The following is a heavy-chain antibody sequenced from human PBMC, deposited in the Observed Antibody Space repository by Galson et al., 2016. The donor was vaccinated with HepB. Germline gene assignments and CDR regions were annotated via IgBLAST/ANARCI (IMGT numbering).Heavy chain of an antibody. J-gene: IGHJ4*01. D-gene: IGHD6-19*01. CDR2: ISANNGNT. Sequence: SVKVSCKASGYTFTSYAISWVRQAPGQGLEWMGWISANNGNTNYAQKLQGRVTMTTDTFTSTAYMELRSLKSDDTALYYCARVIHEYSTGWYHFDYWGHGALVTCSP. CDR1: GYTFTSYA. CDR3: ARVIHEYSTGWYHFDY. V-gene: IGHV1-18*01.